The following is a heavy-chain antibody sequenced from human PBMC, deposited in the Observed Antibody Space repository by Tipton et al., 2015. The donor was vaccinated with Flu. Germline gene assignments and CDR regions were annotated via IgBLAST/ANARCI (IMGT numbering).Heavy chain of an antibody. CDR1: GFTFDDFT. CDR2: VNWNSVAM. Sequence: SLRLSCTASGFTFDDFTMHWVRQAPGKGLEWVSSVNWNSVAMDYADSVKGRFTIARDNARNSLYLEMNTLRAEDTALYYCAKDMRPSSSLDYFYYPGMDVWGQGTAVTVSS. J-gene: IGHJ6*02. V-gene: IGHV3-9*01. CDR3: AKDMRPSSSLDYFYYPGMDV. D-gene: IGHD6-6*01.